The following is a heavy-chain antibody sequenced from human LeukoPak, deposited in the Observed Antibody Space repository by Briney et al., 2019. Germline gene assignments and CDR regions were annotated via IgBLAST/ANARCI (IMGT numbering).Heavy chain of an antibody. CDR2: ISFDGSRR. D-gene: IGHD4-17*01. J-gene: IGHJ4*02. V-gene: IGHV3-30*18. Sequence: GGSLRLSCAASGFTFSDSGMHWVRQAPGKGLEWVAIISFDGSRRFYADSVRGRFTVSRNNSKNTLFLQVDSLSADDTGVYYCAKEGTDYGDYPYFFDYGGQGTLVTVSS. CDR3: AKEGTDYGDYPYFFDY. CDR1: GFTFSDSG.